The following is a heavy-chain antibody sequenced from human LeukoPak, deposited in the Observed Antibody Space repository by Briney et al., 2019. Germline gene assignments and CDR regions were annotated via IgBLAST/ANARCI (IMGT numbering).Heavy chain of an antibody. CDR3: AKTGDYRDYFDY. CDR1: GFTFSSYA. D-gene: IGHD7-27*01. J-gene: IGHJ4*02. CDR2: ISGSGGST. Sequence: GGSLRLSCAASGFTFSSYAMSWVRQAPGKGLDWVSAISGSGGSTYYADSVKGRFTISRDNSKNTLYLQMNSLRAEDTAVYYCAKTGDYRDYFDYWGQGTLVTVSS. V-gene: IGHV3-23*01.